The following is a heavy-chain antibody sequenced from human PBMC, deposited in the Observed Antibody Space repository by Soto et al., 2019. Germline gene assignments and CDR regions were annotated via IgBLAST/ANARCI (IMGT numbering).Heavy chain of an antibody. CDR2: ISWNSGSI. CDR1: GFTFDDYA. CDR3: AKDMEAAGTLSGFDY. Sequence: PGGSLRLSCAASGFTFDDYAMHWVRQAPGKGLEWVSGISWNSGSIGYADSVKGRFTISRDNAKNSLYLQMNSLRAEDTALYYCAKDMEAAGTLSGFDYWGQGTLVTVSS. V-gene: IGHV3-9*01. J-gene: IGHJ4*02. D-gene: IGHD6-13*01.